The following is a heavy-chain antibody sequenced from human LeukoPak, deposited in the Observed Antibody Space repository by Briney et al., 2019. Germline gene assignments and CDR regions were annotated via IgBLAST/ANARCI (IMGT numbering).Heavy chain of an antibody. CDR2: ISYDGGDK. V-gene: IGHV3-30*18. Sequence: GKSLRLSCAASGFSFNNYAMYWARQAPGKGLEWVALISYDGGDKYYAESMKGRITISRDNAENTLYLQMNNLRPDDTAFYFCVKEGVEYSYSYGDYWGQGTLVTVSS. J-gene: IGHJ4*02. D-gene: IGHD3-16*01. CDR1: GFSFNNYA. CDR3: VKEGVEYSYSYGDY.